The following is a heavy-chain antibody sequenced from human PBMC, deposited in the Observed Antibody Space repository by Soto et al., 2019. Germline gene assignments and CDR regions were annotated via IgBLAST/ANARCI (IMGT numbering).Heavy chain of an antibody. J-gene: IGHJ4*02. Sequence: PGGSLRLSCAASGFTFSSYSMSWVRQAPGKGLEWVSGFRTSGDGGTTYYADSVKGRFTISRDNSKNMLFLQMNSLRAEDTAIYYCAKKVNSGPGSQYFDYWGQGTLVTGSS. D-gene: IGHD3-10*01. V-gene: IGHV3-23*01. CDR2: FRTSGDGGTT. CDR1: GFTFSSYS. CDR3: AKKVNSGPGSQYFDY.